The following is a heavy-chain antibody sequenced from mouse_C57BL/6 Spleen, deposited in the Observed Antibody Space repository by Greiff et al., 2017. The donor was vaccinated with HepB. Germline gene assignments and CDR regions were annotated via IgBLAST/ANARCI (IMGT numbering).Heavy chain of an antibody. CDR2: IYPGDGDT. J-gene: IGHJ2*01. Sequence: VQLMESGPELVKPGASVKISCKASGYAFSSSWMHWVKQRPGQGLEWIGRIYPGDGDTNYNGKFKGKATLTADKSSSTAYMQLSSLTSEDSAVYFCARGVITTCFDYWGQGTTLTVSS. CDR1: GYAFSSSW. V-gene: IGHV1-82*01. D-gene: IGHD1-1*01. CDR3: ARGVITTCFDY.